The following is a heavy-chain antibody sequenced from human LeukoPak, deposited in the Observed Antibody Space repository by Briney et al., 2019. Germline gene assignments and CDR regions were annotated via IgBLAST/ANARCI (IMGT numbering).Heavy chain of an antibody. CDR1: GFTFSSYS. D-gene: IGHD3-22*01. CDR3: ARVNYYDSSGYFH. CDR2: ISSSSSYI. J-gene: IGHJ4*02. Sequence: GGSLRLSWAASGFTFSSYSMNWVRQAPGKGLEWVSSISSSSSYIYYADSVKGRFTISRDNAKNSLYLQMNGLRAEDTAVYYCARVNYYDSSGYFHWGQGTLVTVSS. V-gene: IGHV3-21*01.